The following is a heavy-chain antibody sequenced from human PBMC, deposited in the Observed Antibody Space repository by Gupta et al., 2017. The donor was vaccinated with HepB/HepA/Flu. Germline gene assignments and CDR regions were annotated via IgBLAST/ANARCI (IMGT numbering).Heavy chain of an antibody. Sequence: EVQVVESGGGLIQPGGSLRLSCAASGFTVSANYMIWVRQAEGKGLEWVSLINSRDETFYADSVKGRFTISRDSSKNILYLQMNNVRAEDTAMYYCVRGGGYIFRLGGRGTLVTVSS. J-gene: IGHJ2*01. V-gene: IGHV3-53*01. D-gene: IGHD5-24*01. CDR3: VRGGGYIFRL. CDR2: INSRDET. CDR1: GFTVSANY.